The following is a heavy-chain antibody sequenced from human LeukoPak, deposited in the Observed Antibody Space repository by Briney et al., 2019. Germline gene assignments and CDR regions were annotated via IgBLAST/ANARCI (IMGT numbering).Heavy chain of an antibody. CDR2: IYTRGST. Sequence: SSETLSLTCSVSGVSICSFYWNWIRQPAGKGLEWIGRIYTRGSTNYNPSLKSRVTMSVDTSKNQLSLKLRSVTAADTAVYYCARVTTMSYYSDHWSQGTLVTVSS. V-gene: IGHV4-4*07. D-gene: IGHD3-22*01. CDR1: GVSICSFY. CDR3: ARVTTMSYYSDH. J-gene: IGHJ4*02.